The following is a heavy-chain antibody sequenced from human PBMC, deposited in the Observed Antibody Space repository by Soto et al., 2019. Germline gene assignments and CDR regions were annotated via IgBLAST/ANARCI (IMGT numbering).Heavy chain of an antibody. CDR3: ANPYHMAPEYYFDY. D-gene: IGHD2-2*01. CDR1: GFTFSSYG. J-gene: IGHJ4*02. Sequence: QVQLVESGGGVVQPGRSLRLSCAASGFTFSSYGMHWVRQAPGKGLEWVAVISYDGSNKYYADSVKGRFTISRDNSKNTLYLQMNSLRAEDTAVYYCANPYHMAPEYYFDYWGQGTLVTVSS. CDR2: ISYDGSNK. V-gene: IGHV3-30*18.